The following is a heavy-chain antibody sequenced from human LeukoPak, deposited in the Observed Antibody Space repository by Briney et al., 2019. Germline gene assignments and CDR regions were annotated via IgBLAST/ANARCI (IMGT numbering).Heavy chain of an antibody. CDR3: ARVGSGSYDTSFDY. J-gene: IGHJ4*02. CDR2: ISSSSSYI. V-gene: IGHV3-21*01. Sequence: GGSLRLSCAASGFTFSSYSMNWVRQAPGKGLEWVSSISSSSSYIYYADSVKGRFTISRDNAKNSLYLQMNSLRAEDTAVYYCARVGSGSYDTSFDYWGPGTLVTVSS. D-gene: IGHD3-10*01. CDR1: GFTFSSYS.